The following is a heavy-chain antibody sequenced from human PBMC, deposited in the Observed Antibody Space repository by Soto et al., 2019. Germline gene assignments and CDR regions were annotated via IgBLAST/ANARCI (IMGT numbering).Heavy chain of an antibody. V-gene: IGHV3-30*18. D-gene: IGHD2-15*01. J-gene: IGHJ3*02. CDR3: AKLLRIGMKDAFDI. CDR2: ISYDGSNK. Sequence: QVQLVESGGGVVQPGRSLRLSCAASGFTFSSYGMHWVRQAPGKGLEWVAVISYDGSNKYYADYVKGRFTISRDNSKNTLYLQMNSLRAEDTAVYYCAKLLRIGMKDAFDIWGQGTMVTVSS. CDR1: GFTFSSYG.